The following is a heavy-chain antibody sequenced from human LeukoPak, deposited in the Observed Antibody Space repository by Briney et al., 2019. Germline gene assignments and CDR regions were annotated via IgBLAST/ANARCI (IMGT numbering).Heavy chain of an antibody. Sequence: SETLSLTCAVYGGSFGGYYWSWIRQPPGKGLEWIGGINHSGSTNYNPSLKSRVTISVDTSKNQFSLKLSSVTAADTAVYYCAREITMVRGVMHAFDIWGQGTMVTVSS. CDR3: AREITMVRGVMHAFDI. V-gene: IGHV4-34*01. J-gene: IGHJ3*02. D-gene: IGHD3-10*01. CDR1: GGSFGGYY. CDR2: INHSGST.